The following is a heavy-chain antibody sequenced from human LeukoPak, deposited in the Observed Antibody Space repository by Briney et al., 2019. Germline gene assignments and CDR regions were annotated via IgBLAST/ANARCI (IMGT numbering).Heavy chain of an antibody. V-gene: IGHV4-30-4*07. CDR2: IYYTGST. CDR3: ASGYSYGYDY. CDR1: GGSISSGDYS. J-gene: IGHJ4*02. D-gene: IGHD5-18*01. Sequence: SETLSLTCGVSGGSISSGDYSWSWLRQPPGKGLEWIGYIYYTGSTQYNPSLKSRVTMSLDKSKNQFSLKLSSVTAADTAVYYCASGYSYGYDYWGQGTLVTVSS.